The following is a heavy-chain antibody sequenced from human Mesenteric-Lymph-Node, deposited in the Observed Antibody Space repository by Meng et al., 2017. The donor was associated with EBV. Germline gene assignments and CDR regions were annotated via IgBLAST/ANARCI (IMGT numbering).Heavy chain of an antibody. CDR3: ARALYSGYDYFD. Sequence: QVQLQESAPELVQPSHTLSLTCVVSGASISGGGYYWSWIRQPPGKGLEWIGYISYSGNTYYNTSLKSRLTISLDTSKNQFSLKLKSVTAADTAVYYCARALYSGYDYFDWGQGTLVTVSS. CDR2: ISYSGNT. CDR1: GASISGGGYY. J-gene: IGHJ1*01. V-gene: IGHV4-30-4*01. D-gene: IGHD5-12*01.